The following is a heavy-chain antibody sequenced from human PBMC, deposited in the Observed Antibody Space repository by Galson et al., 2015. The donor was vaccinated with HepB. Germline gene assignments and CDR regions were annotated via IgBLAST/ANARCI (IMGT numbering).Heavy chain of an antibody. D-gene: IGHD5-12*01. J-gene: IGHJ6*02. CDR3: AGGGYYSHTLDV. V-gene: IGHV1-3*01. Sequence: SVKVSCKASGCSFTSHTVHWVRQAPGQGLEWMGRINAGSGHTQYSQNLQGRVTISMDTSASTAYMELNSLISEDTAVYRCAGGGYYSHTLDVWGQGTTVTVSS. CDR1: GCSFTSHT. CDR2: INAGSGHT.